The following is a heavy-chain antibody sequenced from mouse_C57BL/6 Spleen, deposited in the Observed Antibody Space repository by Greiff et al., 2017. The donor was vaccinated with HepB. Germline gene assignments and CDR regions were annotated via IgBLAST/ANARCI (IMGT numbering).Heavy chain of an antibody. Sequence: VQLQQPGAELVMPGASVKLSCKASGYTFTSYWMHWVKQRPGQGLEWIGEIDPSDSYTNYNQKFKGKSTLTVDKSSSTAYMQLSSLTSEDSAVYYGARRGTYYSNRWYFDVWGTGTTVTVSS. J-gene: IGHJ1*03. D-gene: IGHD2-5*01. CDR1: GYTFTSYW. CDR2: IDPSDSYT. V-gene: IGHV1-69*01. CDR3: ARRGTYYSNRWYFDV.